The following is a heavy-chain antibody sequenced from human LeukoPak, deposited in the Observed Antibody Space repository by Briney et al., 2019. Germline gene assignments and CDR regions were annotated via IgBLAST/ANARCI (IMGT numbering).Heavy chain of an antibody. CDR1: GFTFSDYA. D-gene: IGHD6-13*01. J-gene: IGHJ6*03. V-gene: IGHV3-23*01. CDR3: AKDPSSSWATRYYYYMDV. Sequence: PGGSLRLSCAASGFTFSDYAMSWVRQAPGGGLEWVSAISGSGDKTFHADSVKGRFTISRDNSKNTLYLQMNSLRAEDTAVYYCAKDPSSSWATRYYYYMDVWGKGTTVTVSS. CDR2: ISGSGDKT.